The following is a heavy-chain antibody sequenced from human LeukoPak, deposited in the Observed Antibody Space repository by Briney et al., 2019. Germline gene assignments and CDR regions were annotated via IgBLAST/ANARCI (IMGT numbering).Heavy chain of an antibody. V-gene: IGHV4-59*01. D-gene: IGHD5-24*01. CDR1: GVSISSYY. CDR3: ARFRRDGYPFDY. J-gene: IGHJ4*02. Sequence: SETLSLTCTVSGVSISSYYWSWLRQPPGKGLEWIGYIYYIGSTNYNPSLKSRVTISVDTSKNQFSLKLSSVTAADTAVYYFARFRRDGYPFDYWGQGTLVTVSS. CDR2: IYYIGST.